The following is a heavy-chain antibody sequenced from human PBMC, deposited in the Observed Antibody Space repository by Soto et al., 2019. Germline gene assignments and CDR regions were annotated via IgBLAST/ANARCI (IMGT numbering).Heavy chain of an antibody. V-gene: IGHV4-39*01. D-gene: IGHD6-13*01. Sequence: QLQLQESGPGLVKPSETLSLTCTVSGGSISSSSYYWGWIRQPPGKGLEWIGSIYYSGSTYYNPSLKSRVTISVDTSKNQFSLKLSSVTAADTAVYYCARLPHSSSWYGGVDYWGQGTLVTVSS. CDR3: ARLPHSSSWYGGVDY. CDR1: GGSISSSSYY. J-gene: IGHJ4*02. CDR2: IYYSGST.